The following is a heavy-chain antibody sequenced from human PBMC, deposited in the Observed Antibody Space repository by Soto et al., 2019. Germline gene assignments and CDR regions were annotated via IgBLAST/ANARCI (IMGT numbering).Heavy chain of an antibody. CDR3: ARVSVNEYYFEY. CDR2: INSDGSST. V-gene: IGHV3-74*01. Sequence: EVQLVESRGGLVQPGGSLRLSCAASGFTFSSYWMHWVRQAPGKGLVWVSRINSDGSSTSYADSVKGRFTISRDNAKNTLYLQMNSLRAEDTAVYYCARVSVNEYYFEYWGQGTLVTVSS. J-gene: IGHJ4*02. CDR1: GFTFSSYW. D-gene: IGHD1-1*01.